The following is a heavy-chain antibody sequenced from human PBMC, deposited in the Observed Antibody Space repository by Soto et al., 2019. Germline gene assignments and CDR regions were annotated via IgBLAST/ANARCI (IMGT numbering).Heavy chain of an antibody. CDR1: GGSIRSGGYS. CDR2: IYHSGST. D-gene: IGHD6-6*01. Sequence: QLQLQESGSGLVKPSQTLSLTCAVSGGSIRSGGYSWRWIRQPPGKGLEWIGYIYHSGSTYYNPSLKSRVTISVDRSKNQFSLKLSSVTAADTAVYYCARGALEYSSSSPPHYWGQGTLVTVSS. CDR3: ARGALEYSSSSPPHY. J-gene: IGHJ4*02. V-gene: IGHV4-30-2*01.